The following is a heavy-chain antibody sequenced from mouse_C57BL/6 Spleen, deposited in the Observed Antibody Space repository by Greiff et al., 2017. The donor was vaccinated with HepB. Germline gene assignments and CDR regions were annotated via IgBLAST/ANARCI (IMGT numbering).Heavy chain of an antibody. D-gene: IGHD6-5*01. CDR2: IDPSDSYT. CDR1: GYTFTSYW. V-gene: IGHV1-69*01. CDR3: ARVGGRSYDYAMDY. Sequence: VQLQQPGAELVMPGASVKLSCKASGYTFTSYWMHWVKQRPGNGLEWIGEIDPSDSYTNYNQKFKGKSTLTVDKSSSTAYMQLRSLTSEDSAVYYSARVGGRSYDYAMDYWGQGTSVTVSS. J-gene: IGHJ4*01.